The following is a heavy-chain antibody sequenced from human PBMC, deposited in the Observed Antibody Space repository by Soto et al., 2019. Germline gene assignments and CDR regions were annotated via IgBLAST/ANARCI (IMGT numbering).Heavy chain of an antibody. D-gene: IGHD5-12*01. CDR2: IKQDGSEK. CDR3: ARESIPGGYDPNYYYYGMDV. CDR1: GFTFSSYW. J-gene: IGHJ6*02. V-gene: IGHV3-7*01. Sequence: GGSLRLSCAASGFTFSSYWMSWARQAPGKGLEWVANIKQDGSEKYYVDSVKGRFTISRDNAKNSLYLQMNSLRAEDTAVYYCARESIPGGYDPNYYYYGMDVWGQGTTVTVSS.